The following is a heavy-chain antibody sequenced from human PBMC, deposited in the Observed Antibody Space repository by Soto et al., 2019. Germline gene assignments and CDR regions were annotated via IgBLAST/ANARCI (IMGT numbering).Heavy chain of an antibody. J-gene: IGHJ4*02. CDR1: GYTFTSFY. D-gene: IGHD3-10*01. V-gene: IGHV1-46*01. CDR3: ARAGRATVSLYMFDF. Sequence: QVQLVQSGAEVKKPGASVKISCKASGYTFTSFYIHWVRQAPGQGLEWMAIINPTGRSASYAQRFQGRVTVTRDTSTGTVYMEMRSLTSEDTAVYYCARAGRATVSLYMFDFWGQGTQVTVSS. CDR2: INPTGRSA.